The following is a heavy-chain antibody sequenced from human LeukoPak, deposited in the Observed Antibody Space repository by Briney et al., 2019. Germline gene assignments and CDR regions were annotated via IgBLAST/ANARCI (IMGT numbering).Heavy chain of an antibody. Sequence: PGGSLRLSCAASGFTFSNAWMSWVRQAPGKGLEWVGRIKSKTEGGTTDYAAAVKGRFTISRDDSKSTLYLQMNSLKTEDTAVYFCTYVWGSYRLRENLDYWGQGTLVTVSS. CDR2: IKSKTEGGTT. V-gene: IGHV3-15*01. D-gene: IGHD3-16*02. CDR3: TYVWGSYRLRENLDY. CDR1: GFTFSNAW. J-gene: IGHJ4*02.